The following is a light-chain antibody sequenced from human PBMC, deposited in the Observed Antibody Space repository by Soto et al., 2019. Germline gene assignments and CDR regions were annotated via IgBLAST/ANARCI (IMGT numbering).Light chain of an antibody. Sequence: IVLTQSPGTLSLSPGDRATLSCRASQSVSSYFAWYQQKPGQAPRLLIYDASNRATGIPARFSGSGSGTDFTLIIASLEPEDSAVYYCQQRSNWPRLTFGGGTKVDIK. CDR2: DAS. CDR3: QQRSNWPRLT. J-gene: IGKJ4*01. V-gene: IGKV3-11*01. CDR1: QSVSSY.